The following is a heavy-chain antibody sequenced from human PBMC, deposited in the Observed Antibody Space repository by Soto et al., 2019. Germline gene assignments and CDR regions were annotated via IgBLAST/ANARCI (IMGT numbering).Heavy chain of an antibody. CDR2: ISYSGIT. CDR3: ARSWFGELFFDS. V-gene: IGHV4-59*02. Sequence: QVQLQESGPGLVKPSETLSLTCTVSSTSGRSYYWSWIRQPPGKGLEWIGYISYSGITNYNPSLKSRXXIXLXXSKNQFSLQLTSVTAADTAVYYCARSWFGELFFDSWGQGTLVTVSS. J-gene: IGHJ4*02. CDR1: STSGRSYY. D-gene: IGHD3-10*01.